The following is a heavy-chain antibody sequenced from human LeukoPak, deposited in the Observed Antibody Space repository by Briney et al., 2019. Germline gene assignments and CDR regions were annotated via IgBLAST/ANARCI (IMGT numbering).Heavy chain of an antibody. CDR1: GGTFSSYA. Sequence: SCKASGGTFSSYAMHWVRQAPGKGLEWVAVISYDGSNKYYADSVKGRFTISRDNSKNTLYLQMNSLRAEDTAVYYCARGKLGYSSGWSDYWGQGTLVTVSS. J-gene: IGHJ4*02. D-gene: IGHD6-19*01. CDR3: ARGKLGYSSGWSDY. CDR2: ISYDGSNK. V-gene: IGHV3-30-3*01.